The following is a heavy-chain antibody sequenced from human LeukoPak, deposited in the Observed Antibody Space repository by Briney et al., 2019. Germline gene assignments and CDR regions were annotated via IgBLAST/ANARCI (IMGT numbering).Heavy chain of an antibody. CDR1: GGSISSGGYY. Sequence: PSQTLSLTCTVSGGSISSGGYYWSWIRQHPGKGLEWIGYIYYSGSIYYNPSLKSRVTISVDTSKNQFSLKLSSVTAADTAVYYCARGGPDDYGDYQNFDYWGQGTLVTVSS. CDR2: IYYSGSI. J-gene: IGHJ4*02. V-gene: IGHV4-31*03. CDR3: ARGGPDDYGDYQNFDY. D-gene: IGHD4-17*01.